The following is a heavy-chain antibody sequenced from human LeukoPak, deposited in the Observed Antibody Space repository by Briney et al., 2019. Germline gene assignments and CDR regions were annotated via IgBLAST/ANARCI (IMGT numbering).Heavy chain of an antibody. J-gene: IGHJ4*02. D-gene: IGHD2-2*01. Sequence: GGSLRLSCAASGFSFSSHGMSWVRQAPGKGLEWVSGIIGGAGSTYYADSVKGRFTISGDNSKNTLFLQMNSLRAEDTAVYYCAHGAMYQLDYWGQGTLVTVPS. CDR2: IIGGAGST. CDR3: AHGAMYQLDY. V-gene: IGHV3-23*01. CDR1: GFSFSSHG.